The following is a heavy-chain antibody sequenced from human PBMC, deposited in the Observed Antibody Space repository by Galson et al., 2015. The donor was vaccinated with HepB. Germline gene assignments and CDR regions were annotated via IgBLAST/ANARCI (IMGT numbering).Heavy chain of an antibody. D-gene: IGHD2-15*01. Sequence: SLRLSCAASGFTFNKHWMTWVRQAPGKGLEWVANIKQDGSEKYYVDSAKGRFTISRDNAKNSLYLQMNSLRAEDTAVYYCARDCSGFCAYYYAMDVWGQGTTVTVSS. CDR1: GFTFNKHW. CDR3: ARDCSGFCAYYYAMDV. CDR2: IKQDGSEK. V-gene: IGHV3-7*03. J-gene: IGHJ6*02.